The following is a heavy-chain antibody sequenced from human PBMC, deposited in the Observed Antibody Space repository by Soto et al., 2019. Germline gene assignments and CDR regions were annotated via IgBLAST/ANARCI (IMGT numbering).Heavy chain of an antibody. D-gene: IGHD5-12*01. J-gene: IGHJ4*02. CDR2: ISGRGGST. CDR3: AKRFYREEDGYNFFDS. Sequence: EVHLLESGGGLVQPGGSLRLSCSASGFTFSNCAMSWVRQAPGKGLEWVSTISGRGGSTYYADSVKGRLTISRDNSKNTLFLQMNSLRAEDTAVYYCAKRFYREEDGYNFFDSWGQGTPVTVSS. V-gene: IGHV3-23*01. CDR1: GFTFSNCA.